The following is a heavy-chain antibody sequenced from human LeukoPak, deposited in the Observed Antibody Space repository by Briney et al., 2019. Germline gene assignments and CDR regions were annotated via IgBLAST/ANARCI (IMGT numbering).Heavy chain of an antibody. V-gene: IGHV4-59*01. J-gene: IGHJ4*02. CDR3: ARTTVTTGGYYFDY. D-gene: IGHD4-11*01. Sequence: PSETLSLTCTVSGGSISSYYWSWIRQPPGKGLEWIGYIYYSGSTNYNPSLKSRVAISVDTSKNQFSLKLSSVTAADTAVYYCARTTVTTGGYYFDYWGQGTLVTVSS. CDR1: GGSISSYY. CDR2: IYYSGST.